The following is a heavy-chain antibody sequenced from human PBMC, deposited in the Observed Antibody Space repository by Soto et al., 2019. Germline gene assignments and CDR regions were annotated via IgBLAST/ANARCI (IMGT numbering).Heavy chain of an antibody. CDR1: GCTFSGST. Sequence: EVQLVESGGGSVQPGGSLKLSCAASGCTFSGSTIHWVRQTSGKGLEWVGRIPSKINTYATAYAASVKGRFTISRDDSNNTAYLQMNSLKIEDTAVYYCARQHLDVPVASAIDYWGQGTLVTASS. D-gene: IGHD6-19*01. J-gene: IGHJ4*02. CDR3: ARQHLDVPVASAIDY. V-gene: IGHV3-73*02. CDR2: IPSKINTYAT.